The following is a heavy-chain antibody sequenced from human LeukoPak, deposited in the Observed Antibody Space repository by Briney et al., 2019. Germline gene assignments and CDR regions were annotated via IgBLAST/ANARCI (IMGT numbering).Heavy chain of an antibody. CDR3: AKTTTGYSSGRYPAWPIDY. D-gene: IGHD2-15*01. Sequence: GGSLRLSCAASGFTFGSYAMYWVRQAPGKGLEWVSGIFGSGGSAHYADSVKGRFTISRDNSKNTVYLQMDSLRAEDTTIYYCAKTTTGYSSGRYPAWPIDYWGQGTLVTVSS. J-gene: IGHJ4*02. V-gene: IGHV3-23*01. CDR2: IFGSGGSA. CDR1: GFTFGSYA.